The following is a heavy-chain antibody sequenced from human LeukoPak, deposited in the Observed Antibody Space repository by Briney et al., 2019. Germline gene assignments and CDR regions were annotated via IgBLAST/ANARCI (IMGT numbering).Heavy chain of an antibody. D-gene: IGHD6-19*01. CDR1: GFTFSSYS. V-gene: IGHV3-21*01. J-gene: IGHJ4*02. CDR3: ARESIAVAGAPFDY. Sequence: GGSLRLSCAASGFTFSSYSMNWVRQAPGKGLETVSSISSSSSYIYYADSVKGRFPISRDNAKNSLYLQMNSLRAEDTAVYYCARESIAVAGAPFDYWGQGTLVTVSS. CDR2: ISSSSSYI.